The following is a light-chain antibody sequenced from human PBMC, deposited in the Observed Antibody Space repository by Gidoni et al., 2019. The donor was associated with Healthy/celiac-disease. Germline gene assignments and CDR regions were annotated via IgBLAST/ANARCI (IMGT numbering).Light chain of an antibody. V-gene: IGKV4-1*01. CDR3: QQYYSTPYT. CDR2: WAS. J-gene: IGKJ2*01. CDR1: QSVLYSSNNKNY. Sequence: DIVMTQSPDSLAVSLGESATINCKSSQSVLYSSNNKNYLAWYQQKPGQPPKLLIYWASTRESGVPDRVRGSGSGTDFTLTISSLQAEDVAVYYCQQYYSTPYTFGQGTKLEIK.